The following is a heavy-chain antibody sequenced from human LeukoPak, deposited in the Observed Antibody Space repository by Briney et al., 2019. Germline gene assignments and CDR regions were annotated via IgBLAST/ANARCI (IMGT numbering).Heavy chain of an antibody. V-gene: IGHV3-20*04. D-gene: IGHD2-2*01. CDR1: GFTFDDYG. Sequence: GGSLRLSCAVSGFTFDDYGMGWVRQAPGKGLEWVSGINWNGGSIGYADSVKGRFTISRDNVKNSLYLQMNSLRAEDTALYYCARGRSTFDYWGQGTLVTVSS. J-gene: IGHJ4*02. CDR2: INWNGGSI. CDR3: ARGRSTFDY.